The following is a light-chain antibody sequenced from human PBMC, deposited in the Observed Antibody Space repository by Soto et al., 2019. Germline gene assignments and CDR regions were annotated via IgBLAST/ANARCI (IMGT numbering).Light chain of an antibody. Sequence: QSLLTQAPSVPGARGQRFTISCTGSISNIGAGHDVHWYQHLPGTTPKLLIYGNGNRPSGFPDRFSGSKSGTSASLAITVLQAEDEADYYCQSYDSSLSGSAVFGTGTKVTVL. CDR2: GNG. J-gene: IGLJ1*01. V-gene: IGLV1-40*01. CDR1: ISNIGAGHD. CDR3: QSYDSSLSGSAV.